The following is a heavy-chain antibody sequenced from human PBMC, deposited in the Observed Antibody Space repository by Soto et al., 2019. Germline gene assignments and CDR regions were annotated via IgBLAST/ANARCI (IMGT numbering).Heavy chain of an antibody. CDR1: GGSSSNYY. CDR2: IYYSGST. CDR3: ARRLGYCSSTSCYANGPMDV. J-gene: IGHJ6*02. V-gene: IGHV4-59*08. D-gene: IGHD2-2*01. Sequence: LETLSLTCTVSGGSSSNYYWSWIRHPPGKKLEWIGYIYYSGSTNYNPSLKSRVTISVDTSKNQFSLKLSSVTAADTAVYYCARRLGYCSSTSCYANGPMDVWGQGTTVTVSS.